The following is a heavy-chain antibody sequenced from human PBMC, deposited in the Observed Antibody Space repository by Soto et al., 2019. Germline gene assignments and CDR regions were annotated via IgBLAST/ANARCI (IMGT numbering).Heavy chain of an antibody. J-gene: IGHJ6*02. CDR2: IKQDGSEK. CDR1: GFTFSSYR. Sequence: EVQLVESGGGLVQPGGSLRLSCAASGFTFSSYRMSWVRQAPGKELEWVANIKQDGSEKYYVDSVKGRFTISRDNAKNSLYLQMNSLRAEDTAVYYCARDAARYYYYYGMDVWGQGTTVTVSS. V-gene: IGHV3-7*05. D-gene: IGHD6-13*01. CDR3: ARDAARYYYYYGMDV.